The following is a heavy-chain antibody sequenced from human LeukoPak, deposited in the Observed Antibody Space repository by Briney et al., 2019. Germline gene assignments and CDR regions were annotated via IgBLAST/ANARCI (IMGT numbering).Heavy chain of an antibody. CDR3: ARVAYSGYDFRGALDS. Sequence: PSETLSLTCSVSGGSISGGYYWSWIRHHPGKGLEWIGFIYYSGTTYYNPSLKSRLTISVDTSKNQFSLKLTSVTAADTALYYCARVAYSGYDFRGALDSWGQGTLVTVSS. CDR1: GGSISGGYY. D-gene: IGHD5-12*01. V-gene: IGHV4-31*03. J-gene: IGHJ4*02. CDR2: IYYSGTT.